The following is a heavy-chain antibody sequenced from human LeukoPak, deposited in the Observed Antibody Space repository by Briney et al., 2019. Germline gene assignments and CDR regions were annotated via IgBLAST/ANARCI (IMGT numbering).Heavy chain of an antibody. CDR1: GYTFTGYY. J-gene: IGHJ6*02. D-gene: IGHD3-22*01. V-gene: IGHV1-2*02. Sequence: ASVKVSCKASGYTFTGYYMHWVRQAPGQGLEWMGWINPNSGGTNYAQKFQGRVTMTRDTSISTAYMELSRLRSDDTAVYYCARTSYYYDSSGYWYSMDVWGQGTTVTVSS. CDR3: ARTSYYYDSSGYWYSMDV. CDR2: INPNSGGT.